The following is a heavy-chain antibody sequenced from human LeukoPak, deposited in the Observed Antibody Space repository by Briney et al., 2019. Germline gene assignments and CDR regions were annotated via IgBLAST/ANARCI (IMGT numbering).Heavy chain of an antibody. V-gene: IGHV3-64*01. J-gene: IGHJ4*02. CDR1: GFTFSSYA. CDR3: ARQATRIAAAGTSIDY. D-gene: IGHD6-13*01. CDR2: ISSNGGST. Sequence: GGSLRLSCAASGFTFSSYAMHWVRQAPGKGLEYVSAISSNGGSTYYANSVKGRFTISRDNSKNTLYLQMGSLRAEDMAVCYCARQATRIAAAGTSIDYWGQGTLVTVSS.